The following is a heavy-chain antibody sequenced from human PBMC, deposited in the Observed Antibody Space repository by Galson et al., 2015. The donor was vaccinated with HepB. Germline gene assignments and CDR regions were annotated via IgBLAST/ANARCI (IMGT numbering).Heavy chain of an antibody. CDR1: GFTFSGYD. CDR3: ARGGDGDLHYFDL. J-gene: IGHJ4*02. V-gene: IGHV3-33*01. D-gene: IGHD4-17*01. CDR2: IWFDGNKK. Sequence: SLRLSCAASGFTFSGYDMHWVRQAPGEGLEWVAIIWFDGNKKYYSDSVKGRFTVSRDNFKDTLYLIMSSLRVEDTAVYYCARGGDGDLHYFDLWGQGALVTVSS.